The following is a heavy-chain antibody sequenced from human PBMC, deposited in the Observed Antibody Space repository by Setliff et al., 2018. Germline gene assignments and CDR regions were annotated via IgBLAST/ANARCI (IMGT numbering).Heavy chain of an antibody. CDR2: VYYSGSI. J-gene: IGHJ4*02. Sequence: SETLSLTCTVSGGSISDSHYYWGWFRQPPGMRPEWIGTVYYSGSIYYNPSLKSRVTLFVDTSKDQFSLRLTSMTAADMALYYCAKDQKLYYYHRAKNLWGQGTLVTVS. CDR1: GGSISDSHYY. V-gene: IGHV4-39*02. D-gene: IGHD2-2*01. CDR3: AKDQKLYYYHRAKNL.